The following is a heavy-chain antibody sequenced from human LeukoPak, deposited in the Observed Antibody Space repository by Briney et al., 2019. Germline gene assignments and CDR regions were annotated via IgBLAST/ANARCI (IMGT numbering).Heavy chain of an antibody. CDR1: GFTFSSYW. CDR3: ARNPNSGYSYIDY. D-gene: IGHD1-26*01. J-gene: IGHJ4*02. Sequence: GGSLRLSCAASGFTFSSYWMSWVRQAPGKGLEWVANVKPDGSEKQYVDSVKGRFTISRDNAKNSLFLQMNNLRAEDTAVYYCARNPNSGYSYIDYWGRGTLVIVSS. V-gene: IGHV3-7*01. CDR2: VKPDGSEK.